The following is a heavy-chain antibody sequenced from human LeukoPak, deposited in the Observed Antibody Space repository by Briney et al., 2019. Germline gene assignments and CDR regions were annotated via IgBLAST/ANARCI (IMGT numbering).Heavy chain of an antibody. CDR3: AKDRGQRITIFGVGDY. Sequence: GGSLRLSCAASGFTFSSYAMSWVRQAPGKGLEWVSAISGSGGSTYYADSVKGRFTISRDNSKNTLYLQMSSLRAEDTAVYYCAKDRGQRITIFGVGDYWGPGTMATVSS. D-gene: IGHD3-3*01. CDR1: GFTFSSYA. V-gene: IGHV3-23*01. J-gene: IGHJ4*02. CDR2: ISGSGGST.